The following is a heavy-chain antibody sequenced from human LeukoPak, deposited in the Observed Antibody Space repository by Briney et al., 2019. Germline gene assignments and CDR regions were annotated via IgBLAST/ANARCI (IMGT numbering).Heavy chain of an antibody. CDR3: TGPPG. Sequence: GGSLRLSCAASGLSVSDAWMAWVRRAPGKGLEWVGRIRGKSAGGTADYVASVKGRFTISTDDSKNILYLQMNSLTSEDTAVYYCTGPPGWGQGTLVTVSS. CDR1: GLSVSDAW. CDR2: IRGKSAGGTA. V-gene: IGHV3-15*01. J-gene: IGHJ4*02.